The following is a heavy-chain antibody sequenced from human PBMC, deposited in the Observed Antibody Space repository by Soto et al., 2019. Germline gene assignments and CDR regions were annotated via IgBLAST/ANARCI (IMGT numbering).Heavy chain of an antibody. J-gene: IGHJ5*02. CDR3: ARAGTTVVTSDRWFDP. CDR2: IYHSGST. V-gene: IGHV4-4*02. D-gene: IGHD4-17*01. CDR1: GGSISSSNW. Sequence: QVQLQESGPGLVKPSGTLSLTCAVSGGSISSSNWWSWVRQPPGKGLEWIGEIYHSGSTNYNPSLKRRVTISVDKSKNQFSLKLSSVTAADTAVYYCARAGTTVVTSDRWFDPWGQGTLVTVSS.